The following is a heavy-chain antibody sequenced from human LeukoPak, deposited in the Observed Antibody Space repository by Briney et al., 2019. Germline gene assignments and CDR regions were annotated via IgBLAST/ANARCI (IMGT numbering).Heavy chain of an antibody. Sequence: PGGSLRLSCAASGFTFDDYAMHWVRQAPGKGLEWVSGISWNSGSIGYADSVKGRFTISRDNAKNSLYLQMNSLRAEGTALYYCAKDPRFRSSGWPYYFDYWGQGTLVTVSS. CDR1: GFTFDDYA. J-gene: IGHJ4*02. CDR2: ISWNSGSI. CDR3: AKDPRFRSSGWPYYFDY. V-gene: IGHV3-9*01. D-gene: IGHD6-19*01.